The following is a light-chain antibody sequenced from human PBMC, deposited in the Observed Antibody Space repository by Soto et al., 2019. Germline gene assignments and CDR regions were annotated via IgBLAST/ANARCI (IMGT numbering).Light chain of an antibody. CDR2: GAS. J-gene: IGKJ5*01. CDR1: QSVSID. Sequence: EIVTTQPPATLSVSPGGRATLPCRASQSVSIDLACYQQTPGQAPRLLIYGASTRATGIPARFSGSGSGTEFTLTISSLQSEDFAVYYCQQYNNWPPAFGQGTRLEIK. CDR3: QQYNNWPPA. V-gene: IGKV3-15*01.